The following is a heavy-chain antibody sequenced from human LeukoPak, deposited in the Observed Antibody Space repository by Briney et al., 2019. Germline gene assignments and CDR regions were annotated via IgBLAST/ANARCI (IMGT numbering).Heavy chain of an antibody. CDR1: GFTFSSYA. Sequence: GGSLRLSCAASGFTFSSYAMNWVRQAPGKGLEWVSAISGSGGNTYYADSVKGRFTISRDNSKNTLYLQMNSLRTEDTAVFYCARARRSGGITMVRGVKDRGWFDSWGQGILVTVSS. V-gene: IGHV3-23*01. J-gene: IGHJ5*01. CDR2: ISGSGGNT. D-gene: IGHD3-10*01. CDR3: ARARRSGGITMVRGVKDRGWFDS.